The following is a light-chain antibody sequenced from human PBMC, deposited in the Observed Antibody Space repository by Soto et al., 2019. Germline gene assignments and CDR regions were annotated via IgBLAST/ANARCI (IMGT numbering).Light chain of an antibody. V-gene: IGKV3-15*01. J-gene: IGKJ1*01. CDR2: GAS. Sequence: EIVLTQSPATLSVSPGERATLSCRASQSLTSNLAWYQHKPGQAPRLLIYGASTRAASIPARFSGSGSGTEFTLTITSLQSEDFAIYYCQQYNRGPVTFGQGTKVDIK. CDR3: QQYNRGPVT. CDR1: QSLTSN.